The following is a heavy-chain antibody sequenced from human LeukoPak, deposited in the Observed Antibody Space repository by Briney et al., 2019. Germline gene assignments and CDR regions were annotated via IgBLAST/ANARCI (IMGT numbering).Heavy chain of an antibody. V-gene: IGHV3-74*01. CDR2: INVYGSST. CDR3: ARAYYYGSGDYYSWAYFDF. CDR1: GFTFISYW. Sequence: GGSLRPSCAASGFTFISYWMHWVRQAPGKGLVWVSRINVYGSSTDFADSVKGRFTISRDNAKNTLYLQMNSLRAEDTAVYYCARAYYYGSGDYYSWAYFDFWGLGTLVTVSS. D-gene: IGHD3-10*01. J-gene: IGHJ4*02.